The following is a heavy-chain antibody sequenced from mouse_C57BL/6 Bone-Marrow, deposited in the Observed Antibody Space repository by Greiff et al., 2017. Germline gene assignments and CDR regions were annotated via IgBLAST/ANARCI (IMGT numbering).Heavy chain of an antibody. CDR1: GFTFSDYG. V-gene: IGHV5-17*01. J-gene: IGHJ2*01. CDR3: ARTGNWDGIYFDY. D-gene: IGHD4-1*01. Sequence: EVKVEESGGGLVKPGGSLKLSCAASGFTFSDYGMHWVRQAPEKGLEWVAYISSGSSTIYYADTVKGRFTISRDNAKNTLFLQMTSLRSEDTAMYYCARTGNWDGIYFDYWGQGTTLTVSS. CDR2: ISSGSSTI.